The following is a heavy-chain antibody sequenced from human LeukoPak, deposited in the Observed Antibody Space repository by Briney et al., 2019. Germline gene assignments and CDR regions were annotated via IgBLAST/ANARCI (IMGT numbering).Heavy chain of an antibody. CDR3: ARVPGYYDYVWGIYYFDY. D-gene: IGHD3-16*01. J-gene: IGHJ4*02. CDR1: GFTFSSYW. CDR2: INSDGSST. V-gene: IGHV3-74*01. Sequence: GGSLRLSCAASGFTFSSYWMHWVRQAPGKGLVWVSRINSDGSSTSYADSVKGRFTISRDNAKNTLYLQMNSLRAEDTAVYYCARVPGYYDYVWGIYYFDYWGQGTLVTVSS.